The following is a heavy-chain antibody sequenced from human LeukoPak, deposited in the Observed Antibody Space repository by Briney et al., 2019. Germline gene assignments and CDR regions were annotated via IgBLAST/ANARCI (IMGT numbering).Heavy chain of an antibody. D-gene: IGHD2-21*02. V-gene: IGHV1-69*04. Sequence: ASVKVSCKASGGTFSSYAISWVRQAPGQGLEWMGRIIPILGIANYAQKFQGRVTITADKSTSTAYMELSSLRSEDTAVYYCAAVVTATETFDYWGQGTLVTVSS. CDR3: AAVVTATETFDY. CDR1: GGTFSSYA. CDR2: IIPILGIA. J-gene: IGHJ4*02.